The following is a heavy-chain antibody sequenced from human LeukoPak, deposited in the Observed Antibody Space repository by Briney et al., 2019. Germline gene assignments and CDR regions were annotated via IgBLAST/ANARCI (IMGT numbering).Heavy chain of an antibody. CDR1: GGSISSGGYY. V-gene: IGHV4-31*03. J-gene: IGHJ4*02. CDR2: IYYSGST. Sequence: SETLSLTRTVSGGSISSGGYYWSWIRQHPGKGLEWIGYIYYSGSTYYNPSLKSRVTISVDTSKNQFSLKLSSVTAADTAVYYCARDGGYDSSGYYYFAYWGQGTLVTVSS. D-gene: IGHD3-22*01. CDR3: ARDGGYDSSGYYYFAY.